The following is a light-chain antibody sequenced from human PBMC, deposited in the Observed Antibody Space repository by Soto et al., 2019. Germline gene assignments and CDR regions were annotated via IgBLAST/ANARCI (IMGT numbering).Light chain of an antibody. CDR1: QSVSNY. V-gene: IGKV3-11*01. CDR3: QQRRNWPLT. J-gene: IGKJ1*01. Sequence: EIVLTQSPATLSLYPGERATLSCRASQSVSNYFAWYQQKPGQAPRLLIYDTSRRATVIPARFSGSGSWTDFTLSISSLEPEDFGVDDCQQRRNWPLTFGQGTKVEIK. CDR2: DTS.